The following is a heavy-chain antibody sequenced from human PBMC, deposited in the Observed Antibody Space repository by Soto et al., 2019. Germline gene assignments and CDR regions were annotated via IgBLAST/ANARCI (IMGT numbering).Heavy chain of an antibody. CDR2: IIPIFGTA. CDR1: GGTFSSYA. V-gene: IGHV1-69*01. J-gene: IGHJ5*02. CDR3: ARGRYCSSTSCYTWDNWFDP. Sequence: QVQLVQSGAEVKKPGSSVKVSCKASGGTFSSYAISWVRQAPGQGLEWMGGIIPIFGTANYAQKFQGRVTITADESTSTAYMELSSLRSEDTAVYYCARGRYCSSTSCYTWDNWFDPWGQGTLVTVSS. D-gene: IGHD2-2*02.